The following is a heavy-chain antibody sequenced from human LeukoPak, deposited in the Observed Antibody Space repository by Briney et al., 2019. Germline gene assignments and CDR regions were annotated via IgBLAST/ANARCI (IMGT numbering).Heavy chain of an antibody. D-gene: IGHD1-26*01. CDR3: TRRTGSRSN. CDR2: MYYTGLS. V-gene: IGHV4-30-4*01. CDR1: GGSISGSDYY. Sequence: NPSETLSLTCSVSGGSISGSDYYWSWIRQPPGKGLEWIGYMYYTGLSYYNPSLKSRVTISVDTSKNQFSLRLTSVTAADTAVYYCTRRTGSRSNWGQGTLVTV. J-gene: IGHJ4*02.